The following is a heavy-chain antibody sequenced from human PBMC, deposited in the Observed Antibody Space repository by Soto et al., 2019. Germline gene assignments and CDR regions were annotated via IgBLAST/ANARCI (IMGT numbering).Heavy chain of an antibody. CDR3: ARDPLSYGDYAQTYWYFDL. J-gene: IGHJ2*01. CDR2: ISQDGTDT. CDR1: GITFSRCL. Sequence: GGSLRLSCGASGITFSRCLMSWVRQAPGKGLEWVASISQDGTDTDYVDSVKDRFAISRDNPKNSLYLQMNSLRADDTAVYYCARDPLSYGDYAQTYWYFDLWGRGTRVTVSS. V-gene: IGHV3-7*01. D-gene: IGHD4-17*01.